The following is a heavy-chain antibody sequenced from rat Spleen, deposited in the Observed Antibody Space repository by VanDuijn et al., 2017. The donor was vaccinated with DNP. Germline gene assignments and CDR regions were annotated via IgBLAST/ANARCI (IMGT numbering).Heavy chain of an antibody. CDR2: ISYEGSST. V-gene: IGHV5-22*01. Sequence: EVQLVESGGGLVQPGRSLKLSCAASGFTFSDYNMAWFRQAPKKGLEWVATISYEGSSTYYGDSVKGRFTISRDNAKSTLYLQMNSLRSEDTATYYCTRINYGGYYYVMDAWGQGTSVTVSS. D-gene: IGHD1-11*01. CDR3: TRINYGGYYYVMDA. J-gene: IGHJ4*01. CDR1: GFTFSDYN.